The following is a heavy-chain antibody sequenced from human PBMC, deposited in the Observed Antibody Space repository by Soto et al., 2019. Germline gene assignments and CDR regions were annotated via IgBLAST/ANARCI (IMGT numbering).Heavy chain of an antibody. CDR2: ISAYNGNT. CDR1: GERFASCS. V-gene: IGHV1-18*01. J-gene: IGHJ4*02. Sequence: AELSWEACGERFASCSSCWAQQAPGQGLEWMGWISAYNGNTNYAQKLQGRVTMTTDTSTTTAYMELRSLRSDDTAVYYCAKVTRYTSPDYWGQGTLVTVSS. CDR3: AKVTRYTSPDY. D-gene: IGHD6-13*01.